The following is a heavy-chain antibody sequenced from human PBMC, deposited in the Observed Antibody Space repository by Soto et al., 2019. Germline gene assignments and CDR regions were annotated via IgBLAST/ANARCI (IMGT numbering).Heavy chain of an antibody. CDR2: IYYSGST. V-gene: IGHV4-59*08. Sequence: PSETLSLTCTVSGGSISSYYWSWIRQPPGKGLEWIGYIYYSGSTNYNPSLKSRVTISVDTSKNQFSLKLSSVTAADTAVYYCARRRDILTGWRDYYYYMDVWGKGTTVTSP. J-gene: IGHJ6*03. D-gene: IGHD3-9*01. CDR3: ARRRDILTGWRDYYYYMDV. CDR1: GGSISSYY.